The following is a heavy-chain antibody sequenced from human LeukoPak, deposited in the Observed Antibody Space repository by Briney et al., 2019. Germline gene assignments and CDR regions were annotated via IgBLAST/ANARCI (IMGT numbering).Heavy chain of an antibody. Sequence: SETLSLTCAVSGYSISSGYYWGWIRQPPGKGLEWIGCIYHSGSTYYNPSLKSRVTISVDTSKNQFSLKLSSVTAADTAVYYCARDGVHDYVWGSYRYFDYWGQGTLVTVSS. D-gene: IGHD3-16*02. CDR1: GYSISSGYY. V-gene: IGHV4-38-2*02. CDR2: IYHSGST. J-gene: IGHJ4*02. CDR3: ARDGVHDYVWGSYRYFDY.